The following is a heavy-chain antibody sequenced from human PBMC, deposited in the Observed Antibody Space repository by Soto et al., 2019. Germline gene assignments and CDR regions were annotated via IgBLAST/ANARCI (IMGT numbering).Heavy chain of an antibody. D-gene: IGHD6-13*01. Sequence: GGSLRLSCAASGFTFSDHYMDWVRQAPGKGLEWVGRTRNKANSYTTEYAASVKGRFTISRDDSKNSLYLQMNSLKTEDTAVYYCARVGSSRLLSDYYYGMDVWGRRTTVTVSS. J-gene: IGHJ6*02. CDR3: ARVGSSRLLSDYYYGMDV. CDR2: TRNKANSYTT. V-gene: IGHV3-72*01. CDR1: GFTFSDHY.